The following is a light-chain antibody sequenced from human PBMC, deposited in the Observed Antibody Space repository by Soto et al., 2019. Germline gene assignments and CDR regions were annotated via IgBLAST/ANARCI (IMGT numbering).Light chain of an antibody. CDR1: SSDVGSYNL. CDR2: EVS. Sequence: SALTKPASGTGSHGQSISITCNGNSSDVGSYNLVSWYQQHPGKAPKLMIYEVSKRPSGVSNRFSGSKSGNTASLTISGLQAEDEADYYCCSYAGSSYYVFGTGTKVTVL. CDR3: CSYAGSSYYV. J-gene: IGLJ1*01. V-gene: IGLV2-23*02.